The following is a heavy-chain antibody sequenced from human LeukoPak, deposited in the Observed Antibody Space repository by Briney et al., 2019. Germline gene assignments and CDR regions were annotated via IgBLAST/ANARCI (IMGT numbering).Heavy chain of an antibody. CDR2: ISSSSSTI. D-gene: IGHD3-22*01. Sequence: PGGSLRLSCAASGFTFSSCSMNWVRQAPGKGLEWVSYISSSSSTIYYADSVKGRFTISRDNAKNSLYLQMNSLRDEDTAVYYCAAYYDSSGYYSDYWGQGTLVTVSS. CDR1: GFTFSSCS. CDR3: AAYYDSSGYYSDY. V-gene: IGHV3-48*02. J-gene: IGHJ4*02.